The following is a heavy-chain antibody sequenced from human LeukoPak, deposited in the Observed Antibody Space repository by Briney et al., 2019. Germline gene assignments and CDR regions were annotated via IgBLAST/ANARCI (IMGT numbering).Heavy chain of an antibody. J-gene: IGHJ1*01. CDR2: IYTSGST. CDR1: GGSFSGYY. D-gene: IGHD3-3*01. V-gene: IGHV4-59*10. Sequence: PSETLSLTRAVYGGSFSGYYWSWIRQPPGKGLEWIGRIYTSGSTNYNPSLKSRVTMSVDTSKNQFSLKLSSVTAADTAVYYCARGLIGAIYFQHWGQGTLVTVSS. CDR3: ARGLIGAIYFQH.